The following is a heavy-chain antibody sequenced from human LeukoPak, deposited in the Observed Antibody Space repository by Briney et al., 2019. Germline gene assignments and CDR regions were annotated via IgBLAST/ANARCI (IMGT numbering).Heavy chain of an antibody. CDR1: GFTFGDYA. J-gene: IGHJ6*03. V-gene: IGHV3-49*03. CDR3: TRDYRYSSDYYYYMDV. D-gene: IGHD6-19*01. Sequence: GRSLRLSCTVSGFTFGDYAMSWFRQAPGKGLEWVGCIRSKTYGGTTEYAASVKGRFTISRDDSKSLACLQMNSLKTEDTAVYYCTRDYRYSSDYYYYMDVWGKGTTVTVSS. CDR2: IRSKTYGGTT.